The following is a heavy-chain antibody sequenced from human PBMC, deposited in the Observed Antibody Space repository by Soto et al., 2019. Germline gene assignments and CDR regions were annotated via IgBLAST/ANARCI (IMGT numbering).Heavy chain of an antibody. CDR1: GGTFSSYA. CDR2: IIPIFGTA. V-gene: IGHV1-69*13. CDR3: AIGVAGKSYYYYGMDV. Sequence: GASVKVSCKASGGTFSSYAISWVRQAPGQGLEWMGGIIPIFGTANYAQKFQGRVTITADESTSTAYMELSRLRSEDTAVYYCAIGVAGKSYYYYGMDVWGQGTTVTVSS. J-gene: IGHJ6*02. D-gene: IGHD2-15*01.